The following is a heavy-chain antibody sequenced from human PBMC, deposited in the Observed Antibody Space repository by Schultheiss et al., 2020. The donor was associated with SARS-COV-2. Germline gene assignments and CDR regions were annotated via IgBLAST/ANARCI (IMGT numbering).Heavy chain of an antibody. V-gene: IGHV3-23*01. CDR3: ANDVLRFLEWSLN. CDR2: ISGSGGST. CDR1: GFTFSSYA. J-gene: IGHJ4*02. D-gene: IGHD3-3*01. Sequence: GGSLRLSCAASGFTFSSYAMSWVRQAPGKGLEWVSAISGSGGSTYYADSVKGRFTISRDNSKNTLYLQMNSLRAEDTAVYYCANDVLRFLEWSLNWGQGTLVTVSS.